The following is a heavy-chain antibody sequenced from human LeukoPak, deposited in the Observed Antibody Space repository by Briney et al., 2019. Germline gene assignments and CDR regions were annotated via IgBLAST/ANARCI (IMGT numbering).Heavy chain of an antibody. CDR3: ARGWDYDSGGRPTAYVY. CDR1: GGTFSNYA. D-gene: IGHD3-22*01. CDR2: IIPIFGTA. V-gene: IGHV1-69*13. J-gene: IGHJ4*02. Sequence: SVKVSCKAYGGTFSNYAINWIRQAPGPGLEWMGGIIPIFGTADYAQKFQGRVTITADESTSTVYMELNSLKSEDTAVYYCARGWDYDSGGRPTAYVYWGQGTLVTVSS.